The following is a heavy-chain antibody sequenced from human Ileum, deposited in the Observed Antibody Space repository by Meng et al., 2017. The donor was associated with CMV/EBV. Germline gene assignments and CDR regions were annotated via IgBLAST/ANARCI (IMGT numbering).Heavy chain of an antibody. J-gene: IGHJ4*02. V-gene: IGHV4-39*07. D-gene: IGHD3-3*01. CDR3: ARNVGFYSSQIAY. CDR2: VYYSGTT. CDR1: GGSTTSSTYY. Sequence: LEVQASGPGLVKPSETLSLTCTASGGSTTSSTYYWGWIRQPPGKGLEWIGSVYYSGTTYYNPSLKSRVNMSIDTSKNRFSLKLSSATAADTAVYYCARNVGFYSSQIAYWGQGALVTVSS.